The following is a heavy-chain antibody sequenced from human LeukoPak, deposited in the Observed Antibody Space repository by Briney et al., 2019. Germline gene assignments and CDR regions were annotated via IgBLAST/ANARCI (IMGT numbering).Heavy chain of an antibody. J-gene: IGHJ4*02. Sequence: SETLSLTCAVSGGSISSGGYSWSWIRQPPGKGLEWIGYIYHSGSTYYNPSLKSRVTISVDRSKNQFSLKLSSVTAADTAVYYCARQGYSNYVSDYWGQGTLVTVSS. CDR1: GGSISSGGYS. CDR2: IYHSGST. CDR3: ARQGYSNYVSDY. V-gene: IGHV4-30-2*01. D-gene: IGHD4-11*01.